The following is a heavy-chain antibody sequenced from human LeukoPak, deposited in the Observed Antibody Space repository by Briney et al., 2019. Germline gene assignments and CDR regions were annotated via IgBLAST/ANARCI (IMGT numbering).Heavy chain of an antibody. CDR3: ARNGKNYGWQQSPMVH. CDR1: GDSISSNTYH. CDR2: IDFSGTP. V-gene: IGHV4-39*01. J-gene: IGHJ4*02. D-gene: IGHD6-19*01. Sequence: SETLSLPCTVSGDSISSNTYHWGWVRQAPGKVLEWIGSIDFSGTPHYNPSLKSRVTISVETSKTQCSPNLTSVTAADTAVYYCARNGKNYGWQQSPMVHCGQGNL.